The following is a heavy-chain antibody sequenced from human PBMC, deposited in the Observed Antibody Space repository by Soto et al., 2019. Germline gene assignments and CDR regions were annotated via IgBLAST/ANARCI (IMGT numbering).Heavy chain of an antibody. CDR1: GFTFSNYW. D-gene: IGHD2-15*01. CDR2: IKQDGSEK. Sequence: EVQLVESGGGLVQPGGSLRLSCAASGFTFSNYWMTWVRQAPGKGLEWVTNIKQDGSEKYYVDSVKGRFTISRDNAKNSLYLKMNSLRAEDTAMYYCARGSGSGDYWGQGTLVTVSS. CDR3: ARGSGSGDY. V-gene: IGHV3-7*01. J-gene: IGHJ4*02.